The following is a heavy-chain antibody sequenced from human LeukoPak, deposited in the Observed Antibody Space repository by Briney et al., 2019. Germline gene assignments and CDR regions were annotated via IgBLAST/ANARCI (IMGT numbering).Heavy chain of an antibody. J-gene: IGHJ4*02. Sequence: ASVKVSCKASGGTFSSYSISWVRQAPGQGLEWMGWINTNTGNPTYAQGFTGRFVFSLDTSVSTAYLQISSLKAEDTAVYYCAREETELPFDYWGQGTLVTVSS. V-gene: IGHV7-4-1*02. D-gene: IGHD1-26*01. CDR1: GGTFSSYS. CDR3: AREETELPFDY. CDR2: INTNTGNP.